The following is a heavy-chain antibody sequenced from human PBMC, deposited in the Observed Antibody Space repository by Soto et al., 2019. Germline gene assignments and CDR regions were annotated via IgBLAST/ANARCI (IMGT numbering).Heavy chain of an antibody. J-gene: IGHJ6*03. V-gene: IGHV5-51*01. CDR2: IYPGESDT. Sequence: GEALKISCRCSGYIFTYYSIVLVRQMPGKGLEWMGIIYPGESDTRYNSSFQGQVTISADKSFSTAYLQWSSLKASDTAMYSCARDRRATDFKVCGKGNTVNVSS. D-gene: IGHD4-4*01. CDR3: ARDRRATDFKV. CDR1: GYIFTYYS.